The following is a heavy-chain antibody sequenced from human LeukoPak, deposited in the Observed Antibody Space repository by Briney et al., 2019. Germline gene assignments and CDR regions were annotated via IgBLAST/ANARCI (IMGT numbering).Heavy chain of an antibody. D-gene: IGHD4-17*01. CDR2: ISGSGGST. CDR1: GFTFSSYA. V-gene: IGHV3-23*01. Sequence: GGSLRLSCAASGFTFSSYAMSWDRQAPGKGLEWVSAISGSGGSTYYADSVKGRFTISRDNSKNTPYLQMNSLRAEDTAVYYCAKDVRYGDYFDYWGQGTLVTVSS. CDR3: AKDVRYGDYFDY. J-gene: IGHJ4*02.